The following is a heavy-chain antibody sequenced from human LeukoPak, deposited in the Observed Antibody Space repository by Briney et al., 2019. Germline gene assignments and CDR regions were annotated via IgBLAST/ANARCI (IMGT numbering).Heavy chain of an antibody. CDR3: SRAPARQCVDYFDY. CDR1: GFTFSSYW. V-gene: IGHV3-7*04. Sequence: PGGSLRLSCAASGFTFSSYWMSWVRQAPGKGLEWVSNIRKDRSEKYYVDSVKGRFTISRDNAKNSLYLQMNSLRAEATAVYYYSRAPARQCVDYFDYWGQGTLVTVSS. J-gene: IGHJ4*02. CDR2: IRKDRSEK. D-gene: IGHD6-19*01.